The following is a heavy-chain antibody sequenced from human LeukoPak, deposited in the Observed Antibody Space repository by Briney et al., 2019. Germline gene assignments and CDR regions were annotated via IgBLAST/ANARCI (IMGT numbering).Heavy chain of an antibody. V-gene: IGHV4-59*01. CDR1: GGSISSYY. CDR2: IYYSGST. CDR3: ARAPGGYGSGSRGAFDI. Sequence: PSETLSLTCTVSGGSISSYYWSWIRQPPGKGLEWIGYIYYSGSTNYNPSLKSRVTISVDTSKNQFSLKVSSMTAADTAVYYCARAPGGYGSGSRGAFDIWGQGTMITVSS. D-gene: IGHD3-10*01. J-gene: IGHJ3*02.